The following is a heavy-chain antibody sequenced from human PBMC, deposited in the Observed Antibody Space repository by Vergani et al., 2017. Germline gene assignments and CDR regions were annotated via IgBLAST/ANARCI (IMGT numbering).Heavy chain of an antibody. V-gene: IGHV3-30*03. Sequence: VQLVESGGGVAQPGRSLRLSCAASGFTFSSYGMHWVRQAPGKGLEWVAVISYDGSNKYYADSVKGRFTISRDNSKNTLYLQMNSLRAEDTAVYYCAREALYCSSTSCYLLRAFDIWGQGTMVTVSS. CDR3: AREALYCSSTSCYLLRAFDI. CDR1: GFTFSSYG. J-gene: IGHJ3*02. CDR2: ISYDGSNK. D-gene: IGHD2-2*01.